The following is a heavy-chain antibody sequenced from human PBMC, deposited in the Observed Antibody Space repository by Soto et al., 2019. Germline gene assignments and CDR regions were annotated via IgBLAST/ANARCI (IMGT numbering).Heavy chain of an antibody. CDR3: ARGYSSSWYQIRSFFDY. V-gene: IGHV4-34*01. Sequence: PSETLSLTCAVYGGSFSGYYWSWIRKPPGKGLEWIGEINHSGSTNYNPSLKSRVTISVDTSKNQFSLKLSSVTAADTAVYYCARGYSSSWYQIRSFFDYWGQGTLVTVSS. CDR1: GGSFSGYY. CDR2: INHSGST. D-gene: IGHD6-13*01. J-gene: IGHJ4*02.